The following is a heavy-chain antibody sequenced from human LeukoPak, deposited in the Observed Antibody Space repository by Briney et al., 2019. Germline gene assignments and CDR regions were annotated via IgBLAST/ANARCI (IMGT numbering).Heavy chain of an antibody. J-gene: IGHJ3*02. Sequence: ASVKVSCKASGYTFTSYGISWVRQAPGQGLEWMGWISAYNGNTNYAQKLQGRVTMTTDTSTSTAYMELRSLRSDDTAVYYCARDIAATVYDAFDIWGQGTMVTVSS. V-gene: IGHV1-18*01. CDR2: ISAYNGNT. CDR1: GYTFTSYG. D-gene: IGHD6-13*01. CDR3: ARDIAATVYDAFDI.